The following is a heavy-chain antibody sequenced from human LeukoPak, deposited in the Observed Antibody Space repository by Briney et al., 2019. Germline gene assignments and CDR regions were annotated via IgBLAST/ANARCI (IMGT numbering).Heavy chain of an antibody. CDR3: GRDPNGDYVGAFDFQR. V-gene: IGHV3-23*01. CDR2: ISHDGMNA. Sequence: GGSLRLSCAASGLHFSGTAMSWVRQAPGKGLEWVSAISHDGMNAYYADSVKGRFTISRDNSKKTVSLEMSSLTAADTGVYYCGRDPNGDYVGAFDFQRWGQGTLVTVSS. CDR1: GLHFSGTA. J-gene: IGHJ1*01. D-gene: IGHD4-17*01.